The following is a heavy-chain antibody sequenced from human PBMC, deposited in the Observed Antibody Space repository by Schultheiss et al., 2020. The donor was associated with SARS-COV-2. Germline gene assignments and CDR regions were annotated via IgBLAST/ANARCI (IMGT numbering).Heavy chain of an antibody. D-gene: IGHD3-16*01. CDR3: ARRRTSVWGADGAFDI. CDR2: ISAYNGNT. CDR1: GYTFTVYY. V-gene: IGHV1-18*04. Sequence: GESLKISCKASGYTFTVYYMHWVRQAPGQGLEWMGWISAYNGNTNYAQKLQGRVTMTTDTSTSTAYMELRSLRSDDTAVYYCARRRTSVWGADGAFDIWGQGTMVTVSS. J-gene: IGHJ3*02.